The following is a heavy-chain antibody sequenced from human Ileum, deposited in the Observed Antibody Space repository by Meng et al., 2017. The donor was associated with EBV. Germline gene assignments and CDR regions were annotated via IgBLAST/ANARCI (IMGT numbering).Heavy chain of an antibody. J-gene: IGHJ4*02. D-gene: IGHD6-19*01. CDR1: GGSVSSGGNY. Sequence: QGQLQGSGPGLVKPSETLSLTCSVSGGSVSSGGNYWSWIRQPPGKGLEWIGYIYNSGSTNYNPSLKSRVTISVDTSKNQFSLKLSSVTAADTAVYYCARDGYSSGSDWGQGTLVTVSS. V-gene: IGHV4-61*08. CDR3: ARDGYSSGSD. CDR2: IYNSGST.